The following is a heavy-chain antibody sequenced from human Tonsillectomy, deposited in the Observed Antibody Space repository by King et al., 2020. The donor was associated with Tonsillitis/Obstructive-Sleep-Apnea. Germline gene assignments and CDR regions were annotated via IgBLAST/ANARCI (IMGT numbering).Heavy chain of an antibody. CDR1: GFSLSTRGVG. J-gene: IGHJ5*02. CDR3: AHTQYSYANYFFDP. CDR2: IYWNDDK. V-gene: IGHV2-5*01. D-gene: IGHD5-18*01. Sequence: TLKESGPTLVKPTQTLTLTCTFSGFSLSTRGVGVGWIRQPPGKALEWLALIYWNDDKRYSPSLKSRLTITKDTSKNQVVLTMTNMEPVDTAPYYCAHTQYSYANYFFDPWGQGTLVTVSS.